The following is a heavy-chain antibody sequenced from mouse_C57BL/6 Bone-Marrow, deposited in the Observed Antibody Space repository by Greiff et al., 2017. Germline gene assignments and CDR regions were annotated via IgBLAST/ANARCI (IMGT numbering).Heavy chain of an antibody. V-gene: IGHV1-59*01. CDR3: ARPFYYDYDEGFAY. J-gene: IGHJ3*01. D-gene: IGHD2-4*01. CDR1: GYTFTSYW. CDR2: IDPSDSYT. Sequence: QVQLQQPGAELVRPGTSVKLSCKASGYTFTSYWMHWVKQRPGQGLEWIGVIDPSDSYTNYNQKFKGKATLTVDTSSSTAYMQLSSLTSDDSAVYYCARPFYYDYDEGFAYWGQGTLVTVSA.